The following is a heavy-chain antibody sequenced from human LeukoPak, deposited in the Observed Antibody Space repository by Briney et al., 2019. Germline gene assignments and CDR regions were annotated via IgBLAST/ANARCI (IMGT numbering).Heavy chain of an antibody. Sequence: GESLRLSCAASGFSFSSYWMSWVRQAPGKGLEWVGNVKQDGSEKYYVDSVKGRFTISRDNAKNSLYLQMNSLRAEDTAVYYCVGYYYDSSGLYYFDYWGQGTLVTVSS. V-gene: IGHV3-7*03. CDR2: VKQDGSEK. J-gene: IGHJ4*02. CDR1: GFSFSSYW. D-gene: IGHD3-22*01. CDR3: VGYYYDSSGLYYFDY.